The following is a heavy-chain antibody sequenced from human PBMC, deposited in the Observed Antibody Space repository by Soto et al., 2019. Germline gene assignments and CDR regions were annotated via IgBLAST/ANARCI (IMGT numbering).Heavy chain of an antibody. CDR3: ASAPTTVVTPYYFDY. Sequence: ESGGGVVQPGRSLRLSCAASGFAFSNYAMHWVRQAPGKGLEWVAVISYDGSNKNYADSVKGRFTISRDNSKNTLYLQMNSLRAEDTAVYYCASAPTTVVTPYYFDYWGQGTLVTVSS. J-gene: IGHJ4*02. D-gene: IGHD4-17*01. CDR2: ISYDGSNK. V-gene: IGHV3-30-3*01. CDR1: GFAFSNYA.